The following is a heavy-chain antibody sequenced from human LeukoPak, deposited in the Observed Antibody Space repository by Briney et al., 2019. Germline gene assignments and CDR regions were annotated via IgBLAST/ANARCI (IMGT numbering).Heavy chain of an antibody. CDR1: GYSFTSYW. CDR2: IYPGDSDT. Sequence: GESLKISCKGSGYSFTSYWIGWVRQMPGKGLEWMGIIYPGDSDTRYSPSFQGQVTISADKSLSTAYLQCSSLKASDTAMYYCARHLLDYYDSSGYYPDIWGQGTMVTVSS. J-gene: IGHJ3*02. CDR3: ARHLLDYYDSSGYYPDI. D-gene: IGHD3-22*01. V-gene: IGHV5-51*01.